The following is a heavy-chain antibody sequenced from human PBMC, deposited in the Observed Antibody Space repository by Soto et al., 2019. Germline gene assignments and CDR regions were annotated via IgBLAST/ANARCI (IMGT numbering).Heavy chain of an antibody. V-gene: IGHV3-30*18. CDR2: ISYDGSNK. CDR3: AKALSGSSYVNWFDP. CDR1: GFTFSSYG. Sequence: GGSLRLSCAASGFTFSSYGMHWVRQAPGKGLEWVAVISYDGSNKYYADSVKGRFTISRDNSKNTLYLQMNSLRAEDTAVYYCAKALSGSSYVNWFDPWGQGTLVTVSS. D-gene: IGHD1-26*01. J-gene: IGHJ5*02.